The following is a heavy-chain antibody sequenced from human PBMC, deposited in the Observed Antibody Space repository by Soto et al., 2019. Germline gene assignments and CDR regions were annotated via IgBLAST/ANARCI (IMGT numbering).Heavy chain of an antibody. CDR2: ISSSSYTI. Sequence: PGGSLRLSCTASGFTFNTYNMNWVRQAPGKGLEWVSYISSSSYTIKYADSVEGRFTVSRDNGKKSLYLQMNSLRDEDTAVYFCAREISLSAGSYFDYWGQGTLGTVS. CDR1: GFTFNTYN. J-gene: IGHJ4*02. D-gene: IGHD3-10*01. CDR3: AREISLSAGSYFDY. V-gene: IGHV3-48*02.